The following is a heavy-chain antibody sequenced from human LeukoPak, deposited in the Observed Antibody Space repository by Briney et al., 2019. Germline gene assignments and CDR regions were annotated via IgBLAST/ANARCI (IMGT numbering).Heavy chain of an antibody. V-gene: IGHV3-74*01. CDR2: INSDGSDA. J-gene: IGHJ3*02. Sequence: GGSLRLSCAASGFTFSSYWMHWVRQGPGKGLVRVSRINSDGSDARYADSVKGRFTISRDNAKNTLSLQMNSLRVEDTAVYFCARGGSPPEALGDAFDIWGQGTMVTVSS. CDR1: GFTFSSYW. CDR3: ARGGSPPEALGDAFDI. D-gene: IGHD1-26*01.